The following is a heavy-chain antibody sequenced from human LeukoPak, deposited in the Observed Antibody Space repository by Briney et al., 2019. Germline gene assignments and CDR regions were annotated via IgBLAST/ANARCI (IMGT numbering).Heavy chain of an antibody. D-gene: IGHD6-13*01. CDR2: IRYDGSNK. CDR3: AKSHSSSWYGSDY. V-gene: IGHV3-30*02. CDR1: GFTFSSYG. J-gene: IGHJ4*02. Sequence: GGSLRLSCAASGFTFSSYGMHWVRPAPGKGLEWVAFIRYDGSNKYYAASVKGGFPISRANSKNTLYLQMNSLRAEDTAVYYCAKSHSSSWYGSDYWGQGTLVTVSS.